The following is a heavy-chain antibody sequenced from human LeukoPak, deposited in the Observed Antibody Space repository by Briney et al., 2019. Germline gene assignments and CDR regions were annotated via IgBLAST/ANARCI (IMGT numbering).Heavy chain of an antibody. V-gene: IGHV1-2*02. CDR2: INPNTGGT. CDR1: VSTFTDYY. J-gene: IGHJ4*02. CDR3: PTMGSKNLDF. Sequence: ASVKVSCKASVSTFTDYYIYWVRQAPGQGLEWLGWINPNTGGTHYVQKFQDRVTMTRDRSIRTAYMEVSRLGSDDTAEYYCPTMGSKNLDFWGQGTLVTVSS. D-gene: IGHD1-26*01.